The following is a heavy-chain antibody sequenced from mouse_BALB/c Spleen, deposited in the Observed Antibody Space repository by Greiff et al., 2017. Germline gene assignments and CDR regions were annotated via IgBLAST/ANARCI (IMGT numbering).Heavy chain of an antibody. CDR1: GFDFSRYW. J-gene: IGHJ1*01. V-gene: IGHV4-1*02. CDR3: ARWLLLDWYFDV. Sequence: EVKLQESGGGLVQPGGSLKLSCAASGFDFSRYWMSWVRQAPGKGLEWIGEINPDSSTINYTPSLKDKFIISRDNAKNTLYLQMSKVRSEDTALYYCARWLLLDWYFDVWGAGTTVTVSS. D-gene: IGHD2-3*01. CDR2: INPDSSTI.